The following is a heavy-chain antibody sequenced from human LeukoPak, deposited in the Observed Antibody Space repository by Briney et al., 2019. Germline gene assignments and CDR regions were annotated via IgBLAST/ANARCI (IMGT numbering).Heavy chain of an antibody. CDR2: ISPSDGST. CDR3: GRDNSGQAEALLFIP. V-gene: IGHV1-46*02. CDR1: GYTFNSYC. Sequence: ASVKVSCKAFGYTFNSYCMHWVRQAPGQGLEWMGVISPSDGSTTYAQKLQGRVPLTRDKSTSTDYLELSSLRSEDTAVYFCGRDNSGQAEALLFIPWGQGNLVTVFS. J-gene: IGHJ5*02. D-gene: IGHD3-10*01.